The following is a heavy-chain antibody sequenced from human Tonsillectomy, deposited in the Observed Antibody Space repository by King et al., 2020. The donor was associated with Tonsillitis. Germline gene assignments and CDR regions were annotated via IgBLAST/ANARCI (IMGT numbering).Heavy chain of an antibody. J-gene: IGHJ4*02. Sequence: VQLQESGPGLLRPSQTLSLICSVSGDSLTSGGYFWSWIRQHPDKGLEWIGSIYHIGPPYHTPSLRSRLFISVDTSKNQLSLSLTSVTAADTAVYYCARNRDYGDYVDFWGQGTLVAVSS. CDR1: GDSLTSGGYF. CDR3: ARNRDYGDYVDF. D-gene: IGHD4-17*01. V-gene: IGHV4-31*03. CDR2: IYHIGPP.